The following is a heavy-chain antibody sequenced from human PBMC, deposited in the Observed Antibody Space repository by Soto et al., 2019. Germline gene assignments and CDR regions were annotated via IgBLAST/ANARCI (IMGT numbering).Heavy chain of an antibody. CDR2: IIPIFGTA. Sequence: SAKVSCKAYGGTFSSYAIRWVRQAPGHELAWMGGIIPIFGTANYAQKFQGRVTITADESTSTAYMELSSLRSEDTAVYYCARANYDYVWGSYRHGAFDIWGQGTMVTVSS. J-gene: IGHJ3*02. D-gene: IGHD3-16*02. V-gene: IGHV1-69*13. CDR3: ARANYDYVWGSYRHGAFDI. CDR1: GGTFSSYA.